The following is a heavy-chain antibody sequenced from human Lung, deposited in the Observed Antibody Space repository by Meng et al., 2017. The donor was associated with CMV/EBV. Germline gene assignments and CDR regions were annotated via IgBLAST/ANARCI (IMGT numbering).Heavy chain of an antibody. Sequence: SXXVSXKASGYIYTDYFLHWVRQAPGQGLEWMGWINPKSGGTKYAQKFEGGVTMNRDKTITTAYMELTSLRYDDTAGYYFPSKDFSQGASKGWNTWFDPWGHGTLVTVSS. CDR3: PSKDFSQGASKGWNTWFDP. CDR1: GYIYTDYF. D-gene: IGHD4/OR15-4a*01. J-gene: IGHJ5*02. CDR2: INPKSGGT. V-gene: IGHV1-2*02.